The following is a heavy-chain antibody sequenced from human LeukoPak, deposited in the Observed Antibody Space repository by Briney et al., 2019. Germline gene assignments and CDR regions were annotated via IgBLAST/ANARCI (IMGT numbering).Heavy chain of an antibody. CDR1: GLTFSSYA. CDR2: ISGSGGST. CDR3: AKDPGDILTGYYMGPDAFDI. Sequence: GGSLRLSCVVSGLTFSSYAMSWVRQAPGKGLEWVSAISGSGGSTYYADSVKGRFTISRDNSKNTLFLQMNSLRAEDTAVYYCAKDPGDILTGYYMGPDAFDIWGRGTVVTVSS. V-gene: IGHV3-23*01. J-gene: IGHJ3*02. D-gene: IGHD3-9*01.